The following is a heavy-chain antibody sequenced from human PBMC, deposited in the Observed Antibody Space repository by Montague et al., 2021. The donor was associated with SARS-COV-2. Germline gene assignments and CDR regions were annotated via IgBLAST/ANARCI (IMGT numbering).Heavy chain of an antibody. V-gene: IGHV2-70*01. CDR1: GFSLSTSGMC. CDR2: IDWXXXK. J-gene: IGHJ6*02. CDR3: ARIPSLRYFDWSMISGQIPGYYYYYGMDV. Sequence: PALVKPPQTLTLTCTFSGFSLSTSGMCVSWIRQPPGKALEWLALIDWXXXKYYSTSLETRLTISKDTSKHQVVLTMTNMDPVDTATYYCARIPSLRYFDWSMISGQIPGYYYYYGMDVWGQGTTVTVSS. D-gene: IGHD3-9*01.